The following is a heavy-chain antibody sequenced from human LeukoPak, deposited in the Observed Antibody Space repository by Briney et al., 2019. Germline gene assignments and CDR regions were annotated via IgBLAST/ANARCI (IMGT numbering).Heavy chain of an antibody. CDR3: ARDWIVGADVLGY. D-gene: IGHD1-26*01. V-gene: IGHV1-69*05. CDR1: GGTFSSYA. Sequence: ASVKVSCKASGGTFSSYAISWVRQAPGQGLEWMGRIIPIFGTANYAQKFQGRVTITTDESTSTAYMELSSLRSEDTAVYYCARDWIVGADVLGYWGQGTLVTVSS. J-gene: IGHJ4*02. CDR2: IIPIFGTA.